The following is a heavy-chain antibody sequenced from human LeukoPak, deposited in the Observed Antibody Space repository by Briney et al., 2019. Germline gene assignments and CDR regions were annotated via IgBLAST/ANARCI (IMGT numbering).Heavy chain of an antibody. D-gene: IGHD2-15*01. J-gene: IGHJ6*02. CDR1: GFSISAYW. Sequence: GGSLRLSCAASGFSISAYWMSWVRQAPGKGLEWVANINQDGSDKYPVDSVKGRVTISRDNAKNSLYMEMNSLRADDTAVYYCARDLVVVGSSFSYGMDVWGQGTTVTVSS. V-gene: IGHV3-7*01. CDR2: INQDGSDK. CDR3: ARDLVVVGSSFSYGMDV.